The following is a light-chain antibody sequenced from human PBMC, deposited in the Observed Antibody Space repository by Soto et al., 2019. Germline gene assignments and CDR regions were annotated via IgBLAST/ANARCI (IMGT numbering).Light chain of an antibody. CDR2: DGS. CDR3: HHYRSSWYT. V-gene: IGKV1-5*01. J-gene: IGKJ2*01. Sequence: DIQVTQSPSTLSASVGDRVTITCRASPSIRNWLAWYQQKPGKAPELLIYDGSGLEGGVPSRFSGSGSGTEFTLNINDLQPEDFATYYCHHYRSSWYTFGPGTKLDIK. CDR1: PSIRNW.